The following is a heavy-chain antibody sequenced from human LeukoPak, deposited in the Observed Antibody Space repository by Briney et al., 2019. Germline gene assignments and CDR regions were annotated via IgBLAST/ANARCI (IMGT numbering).Heavy chain of an antibody. J-gene: IGHJ4*02. V-gene: IGHV1-2*02. CDR3: ARDQYRSGGSCYLF. Sequence: ASVKVSCKASGYTFTGYYMHWVRQAPGQGLEWMGWINPNSGGTNYAQKFQGRVTMTRDTSISTAYMELSRLRSDDTAVYYCARDQYRSGGSCYLFWGQGTLVTVSS. CDR1: GYTFTGYY. D-gene: IGHD2-15*01. CDR2: INPNSGGT.